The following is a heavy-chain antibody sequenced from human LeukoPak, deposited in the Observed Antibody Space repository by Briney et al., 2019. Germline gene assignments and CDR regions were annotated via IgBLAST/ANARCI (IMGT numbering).Heavy chain of an antibody. CDR1: GYTFTSYD. D-gene: IGHD6-13*01. Sequence: GASVKVSCKASGYTFTSYDINWVRQATGQGLEWMGWMNPNSGNTGYAQKFQGRVTMTRNTSISTAYMELSSLRSEDTAVYYWARGVSSSWYGYYYGMDVWGQGTTVTISS. CDR2: MNPNSGNT. J-gene: IGHJ6*02. CDR3: ARGVSSSWYGYYYGMDV. V-gene: IGHV1-8*01.